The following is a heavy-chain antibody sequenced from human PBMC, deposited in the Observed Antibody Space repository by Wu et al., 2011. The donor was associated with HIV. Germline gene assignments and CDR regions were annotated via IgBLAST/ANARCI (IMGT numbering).Heavy chain of an antibody. Sequence: QVQLVQSGAEVKRPGVSVKVSCKASGYTFSGYYMHWVRQAPGQGLEWMGWINANSGDTKYAQKFQGRVTMTGDTSISTAYMELTSLRSDDTAVYYCARPDCGGDCYPGDYWGQGTPVTVSS. CDR2: INANSGDT. CDR3: ARPDCGGDCYPGDY. D-gene: IGHD2-21*01. J-gene: IGHJ4*02. CDR1: GYTFSGYY. V-gene: IGHV1-2*02.